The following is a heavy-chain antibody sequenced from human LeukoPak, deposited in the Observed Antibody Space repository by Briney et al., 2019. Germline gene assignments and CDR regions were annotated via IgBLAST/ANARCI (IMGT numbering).Heavy chain of an antibody. D-gene: IGHD5-12*01. CDR2: IYYSGST. J-gene: IGHJ4*02. V-gene: IGHV4-59*08. CDR3: ARLGRLQDY. CDR1: GGSFSGYY. Sequence: PSETLSLTCAVYGGSFSGYYWSWIRQPPGKGLEWIGYIYYSGSTNYNPSLKSRVTISVDTSKNQFSLKLSSVTAADTAVYYCARLGRLQDYWGQGTLVTVSS.